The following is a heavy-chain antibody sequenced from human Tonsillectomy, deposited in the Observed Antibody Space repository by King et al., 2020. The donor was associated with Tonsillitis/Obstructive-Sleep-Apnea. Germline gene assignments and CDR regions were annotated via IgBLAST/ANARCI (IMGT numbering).Heavy chain of an antibody. Sequence: ELQLVQSGAEVKKPGESLKISCKGSGYSFTSYWIAWVRQMPGKGLEYMGLIYPGDSDTGYSPSFQGQVTISAAKSISTAYLQWSSLKASDTAMYYCARRDGGDNYDYVSWGQGTLVTVSS. V-gene: IGHV5-51*01. CDR1: GYSFTSYW. CDR3: ARRDGGDNYDYVS. D-gene: IGHD3-16*01. J-gene: IGHJ5*02. CDR2: IYPGDSDT.